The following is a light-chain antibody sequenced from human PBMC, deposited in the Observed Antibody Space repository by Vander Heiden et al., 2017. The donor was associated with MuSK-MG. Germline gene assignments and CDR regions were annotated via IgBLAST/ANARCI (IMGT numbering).Light chain of an antibody. CDR3: LQRCSWPIL. V-gene: IGKV3-11*01. CDR1: QSISTY. J-gene: IGKJ3*01. CDR2: AAS. Sequence: EIVLTQSPATLSLSPGERATLSCRASQSISTYLAWYQHKPGQAPRLLIYAASNSATGVPARFTATGSRTDFTLSISSLEPEDIAVYYSLQRCSWPILFGHGTKVDIK.